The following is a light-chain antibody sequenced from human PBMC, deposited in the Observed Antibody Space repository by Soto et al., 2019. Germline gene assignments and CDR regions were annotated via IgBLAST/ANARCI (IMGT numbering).Light chain of an antibody. V-gene: IGLV2-14*01. J-gene: IGLJ2*01. Sequence: QSALTQPASVSGAPGPWITISCTGTSSDIGGYNHVSWYQQHPGKGPQLIIYVDSDRPSGVSHRFSGSKSANTASLTIAGLEPEDEAYYCCSSYTTSDTLIFGAGTKLTVL. CDR2: VDS. CDR3: SSYTTSDTLI. CDR1: SSDIGGYNH.